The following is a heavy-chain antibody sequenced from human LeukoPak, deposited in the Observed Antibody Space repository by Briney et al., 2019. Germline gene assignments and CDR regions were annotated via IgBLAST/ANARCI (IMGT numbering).Heavy chain of an antibody. CDR1: GYTFTNFY. Sequence: GASVKVSCKASGYTFTNFYMHWVRQVPGQGLEWMGIINPRGGSATSAQKIQGRLTMTRDTSTSTVYMELSRLRSEDTAVYYCARDYHGSGSLTTFDDWGQGTLVTVSS. D-gene: IGHD3-10*01. CDR3: ARDYHGSGSLTTFDD. CDR2: INPRGGSA. V-gene: IGHV1-46*01. J-gene: IGHJ4*02.